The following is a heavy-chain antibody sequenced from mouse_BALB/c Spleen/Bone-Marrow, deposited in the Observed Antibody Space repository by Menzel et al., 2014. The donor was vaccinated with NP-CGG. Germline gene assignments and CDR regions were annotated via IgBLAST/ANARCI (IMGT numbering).Heavy chain of an antibody. CDR1: GFSITTGNYR. D-gene: IGHD2-3*01. CDR2: IYYSGTI. J-gene: IGHJ4*01. Sequence: EVQVVESGPGLVKPSQTVSLTCTVTGFSITTGNYRWNWIRQFPGNKLEWIGYIYYSGTITYNPSLTSRSTITRDTSKNQFFLEMNSLTAEDTATYYCARDDGYYEGAMDYWGQGTSVTVSS. V-gene: IGHV3-5*02. CDR3: ARDDGYYEGAMDY.